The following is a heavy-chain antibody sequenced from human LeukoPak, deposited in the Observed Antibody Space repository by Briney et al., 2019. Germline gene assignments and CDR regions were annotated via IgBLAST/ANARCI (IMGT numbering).Heavy chain of an antibody. CDR3: AREDYDYVWGTNYFDY. CDR2: IYYSGST. Sequence: SETLSLTCTVSGGSSSSYYWSWIRQPPGKGLEWIGYIYYSGSTNYNPSLKSRVTISVDTSKNQFSLKLSSVTAADTAVYYCAREDYDYVWGTNYFDYWGQGTLVTVSS. CDR1: GGSSSSYY. D-gene: IGHD3-16*01. J-gene: IGHJ4*02. V-gene: IGHV4-59*01.